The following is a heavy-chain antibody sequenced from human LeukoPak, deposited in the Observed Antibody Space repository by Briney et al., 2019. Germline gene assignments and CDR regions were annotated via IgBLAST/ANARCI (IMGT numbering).Heavy chain of an antibody. CDR1: GDIFNSYS. D-gene: IGHD1-26*01. CDR3: ARVGRSRGSLPNSYYYMDV. V-gene: IGHV1-69*05. CDR2: IIPIFGST. J-gene: IGHJ6*03. Sequence: ASVKVSCNASGDIFNSYSVSWVRQAPGQGLEWIGGIIPIFGSTNYAQKFQGRVTITTDQSTRTAYMELNSLSSDDTAVYYCARVGRSRGSLPNSYYYMDVWGKGTTVTVSS.